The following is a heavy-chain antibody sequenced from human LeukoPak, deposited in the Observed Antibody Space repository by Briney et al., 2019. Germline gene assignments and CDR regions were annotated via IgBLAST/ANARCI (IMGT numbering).Heavy chain of an antibody. V-gene: IGHV3-48*03. CDR2: ISSSGSTI. CDR3: AQITMIVVAPGDAFDI. CDR1: GFTFSSYE. Sequence: GGSLRLSCAASGFTFSSYEMNWVRQAPGKGLEWVSYISSSGSTIYYADSVKGRFTISRDNAENSLYLQMNSLRAEDTAVYYCAQITMIVVAPGDAFDIWGQGTMVTVSS. J-gene: IGHJ3*02. D-gene: IGHD3-22*01.